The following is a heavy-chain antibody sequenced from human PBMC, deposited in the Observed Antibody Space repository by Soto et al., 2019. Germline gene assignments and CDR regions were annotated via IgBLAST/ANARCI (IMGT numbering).Heavy chain of an antibody. CDR2: IDNSGST. Sequence: TLSLTCTVSGASVSTGVYYWTWIRQHPGKGLEWIGYIDNSGSTYYNPSLTGRVDISVDTSKNEFSLNLQSLTAADTAFYYCAGAVSDFDVRSYRTSYFDQWGQGILVTVSS. J-gene: IGHJ4*02. D-gene: IGHD3-10*02. CDR1: GASVSTGVYY. V-gene: IGHV4-31*03. CDR3: AGAVSDFDVRSYRTSYFDQ.